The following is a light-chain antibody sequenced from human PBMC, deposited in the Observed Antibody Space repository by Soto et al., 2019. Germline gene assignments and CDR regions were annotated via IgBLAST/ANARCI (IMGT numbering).Light chain of an antibody. CDR1: SSNLGAGYD. Sequence: QSVLTQPPSVSGAPGQRVTISCTGNSSNLGAGYDVHWYQQLPGAAPKLVIFGNRNRPSGVPERFSGSKSGTSASLAITGLQAEDEADYFCSSYTNTRTDVFGTGTKVTVL. V-gene: IGLV1-40*01. CDR3: SSYTNTRTDV. CDR2: GNR. J-gene: IGLJ1*01.